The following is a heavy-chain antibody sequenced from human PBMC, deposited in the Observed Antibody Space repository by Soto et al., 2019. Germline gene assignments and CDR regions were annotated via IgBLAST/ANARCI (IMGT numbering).Heavy chain of an antibody. CDR3: ARERRGSSWYGDGWYYGMDV. V-gene: IGHV3-7*01. Sequence: GGSLRLSCAASGFTFSSYWMIWVRQAPGKGLEWVANIKQDGSEKYYVDSVKGRFTISRDNAKNSLYLQMNSLGAEDTAVYYCARERRGSSWYGDGWYYGMDVWGQGTTVTVSS. J-gene: IGHJ6*02. D-gene: IGHD6-13*01. CDR2: IKQDGSEK. CDR1: GFTFSSYW.